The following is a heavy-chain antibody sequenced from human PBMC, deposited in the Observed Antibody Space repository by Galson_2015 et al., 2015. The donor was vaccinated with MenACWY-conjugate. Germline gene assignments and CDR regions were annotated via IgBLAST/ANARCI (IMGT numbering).Heavy chain of an antibody. CDR1: GFTFSDYY. D-gene: IGHD1-14*01. Sequence: SLRLSCAASGFTFSDYYMSWVRQAPGKGLECVSYISTRSSTNYADSVQGRFTISRDNAENSVYLQMDSLRAEDTAVYYSARFPRTPGKYPDYWGQGTPVTVSS. CDR3: ARFPRTPGKYPDY. CDR2: ISTRSST. J-gene: IGHJ4*02. V-gene: IGHV3-11*06.